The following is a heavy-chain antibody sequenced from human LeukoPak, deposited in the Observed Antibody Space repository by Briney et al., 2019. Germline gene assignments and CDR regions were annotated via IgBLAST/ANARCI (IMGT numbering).Heavy chain of an antibody. Sequence: GGSLRLSCAASGFTFDDYAMNWVRKVPGRGLEWVSGINWNGRITEYADSVKDRFTISRQNTKNSLYLYMNNLGGEDTALYFCARGSVQLWLRDTYYYMDVWGKGTTVTVSS. CDR3: ARGSVQLWLRDTYYYMDV. CDR2: INWNGRIT. D-gene: IGHD5-18*01. CDR1: GFTFDDYA. V-gene: IGHV3-20*04. J-gene: IGHJ6*03.